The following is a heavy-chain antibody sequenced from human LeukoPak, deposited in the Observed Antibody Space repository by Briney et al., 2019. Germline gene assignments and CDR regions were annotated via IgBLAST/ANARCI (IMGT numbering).Heavy chain of an antibody. CDR2: IYYTGST. Sequence: SETLSLTCTVSGGSISSGGYYWSWLRQHPGKGLEWIGYIYYTGSTYYNPSLKGRVTISVDTSKNQFSLMLNSVTAADTAVYYCARYGNHLSPFDYWGQGTLVTVSS. CDR1: GGSISSGGYY. D-gene: IGHD2/OR15-2a*01. J-gene: IGHJ4*02. CDR3: ARYGNHLSPFDY. V-gene: IGHV4-31*03.